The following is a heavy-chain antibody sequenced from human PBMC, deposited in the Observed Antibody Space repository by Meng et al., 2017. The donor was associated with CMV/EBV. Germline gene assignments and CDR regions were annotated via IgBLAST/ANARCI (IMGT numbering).Heavy chain of an antibody. CDR1: GYTFTSYY. V-gene: IGHV1-46*01. Sequence: ASVKVSCKASGYTFTSYYMHWVRQAPGQGLEWMGIINPSGGSTSYAQKFQGRVTMTRDASTSTVYMELSSLRSEDTAVYYCARRGVVIGDFDYWGQGTLVTVSS. CDR3: ARRGVVIGDFDY. J-gene: IGHJ4*02. D-gene: IGHD3-3*01. CDR2: INPSGGST.